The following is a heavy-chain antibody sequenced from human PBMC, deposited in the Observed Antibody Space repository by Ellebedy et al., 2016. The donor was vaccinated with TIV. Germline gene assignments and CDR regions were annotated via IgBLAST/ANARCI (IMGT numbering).Heavy chain of an antibody. CDR2: NNPHKGDT. V-gene: IGHV1-3*01. D-gene: IGHD2-15*01. CDR1: GYSFTTFT. Sequence: AASVKVSCKASGYSFTTFTIHWVRQAPGQRPEWMGWNNPHKGDTKHSQKFQARVTITRDKFASTAYMELSSLRSEDTAVYHCARARGGCSGDGCYSDFDFWGQGTLVTVSS. CDR3: ARARGGCSGDGCYSDFDF. J-gene: IGHJ4*02.